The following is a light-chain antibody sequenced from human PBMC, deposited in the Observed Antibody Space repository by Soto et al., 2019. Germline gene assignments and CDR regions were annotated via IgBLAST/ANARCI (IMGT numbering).Light chain of an antibody. CDR2: EVN. V-gene: IGLV2-8*01. J-gene: IGLJ1*01. CDR1: SSDVGGYNY. Sequence: QSVLTQPPSASGSPGQSVAISCTGTSSDVGGYNYVSWYQQHPGKAPKLMIYEVNKRPSGVPDRFSGSKSGNTASLTVSGLQADDEADYYCNSYVGSNNYVFGTGTKGTVL. CDR3: NSYVGSNNYV.